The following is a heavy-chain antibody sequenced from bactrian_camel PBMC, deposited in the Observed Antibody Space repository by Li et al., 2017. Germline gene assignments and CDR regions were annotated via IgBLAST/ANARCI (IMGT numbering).Heavy chain of an antibody. CDR2: ISWSGASA. Sequence: DVQLVESGGGLVQPGGSLRLSCAASGFTFDDYAMGWIRRAPGKGLEWVSAISWSGASANYADTVKGRFTIARDWTRDIVYLRMGSLKPEDTAMYYCAAEDCGGGYVYYQGQGTQVTVS. CDR3: AAEDCGGGYVYY. V-gene: IGHV3-1*01. D-gene: IGHD5*01. CDR1: GFTFDDYA. J-gene: IGHJ4*01.